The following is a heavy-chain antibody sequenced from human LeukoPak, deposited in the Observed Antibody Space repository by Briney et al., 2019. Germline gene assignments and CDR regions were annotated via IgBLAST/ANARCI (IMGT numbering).Heavy chain of an antibody. CDR2: MNPNSGNT. CDR3: AREIGVRTAGGDAFDI. V-gene: IGHV1-8*03. D-gene: IGHD3-10*01. J-gene: IGHJ3*02. Sequence: ASVKVSCKASGYTFTSYDINWVRQATGQGLEWMGWMNPNSGNTGYAQKFQGRVTITRNTSISTAYMELSSLRSEDTAVYYCAREIGVRTAGGDAFDIWGQGTMVTVSS. CDR1: GYTFTSYD.